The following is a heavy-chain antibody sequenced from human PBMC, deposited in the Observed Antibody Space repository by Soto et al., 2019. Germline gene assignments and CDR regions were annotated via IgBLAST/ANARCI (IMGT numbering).Heavy chain of an antibody. D-gene: IGHD6-13*01. CDR3: ARDQAAGGTISRYFQD. J-gene: IGHJ1*01. CDR2: INSNGEST. CDR1: GFTFSRYV. V-gene: IGHV3-23*01. Sequence: PGGSLRLSCVASGFTFSRYVMSWVRQAPGKGLEWVSTINSNGESTYYADSVKGRFTISRDNSKNTLYLQVNSLRAEDTAVYYCARDQAAGGTISRYFQDWGQGTLVTVSS.